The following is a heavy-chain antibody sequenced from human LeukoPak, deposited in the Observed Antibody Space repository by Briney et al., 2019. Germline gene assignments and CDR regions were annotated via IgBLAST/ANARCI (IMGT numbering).Heavy chain of an antibody. CDR2: INPSGGST. J-gene: IGHJ4*02. Sequence: ASVKVSCKASGGTFTSYYMHWVRQAPGQGLEGMGIINPSGGSTSYAQKFQGRVTMTRDMSTSTVYMELSSLRSEDTAVYYCARGIVGARGVDYWGQGTLVTVSS. D-gene: IGHD1-26*01. CDR3: ARGIVGARGVDY. V-gene: IGHV1-46*01. CDR1: GGTFTSYY.